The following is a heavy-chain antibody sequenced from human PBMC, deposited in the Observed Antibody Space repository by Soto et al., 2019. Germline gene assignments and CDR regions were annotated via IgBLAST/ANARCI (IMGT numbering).Heavy chain of an antibody. Sequence: GGSLRLSCAASGFTFSNAWMNWVRQAPGKGLEWVGRIKSKTDGGTTDYAAPVKGRFTISRDDSKNTLYLQMNSLKTEDTAVYYCTTGPYYDILTGYSNWFDPWGQGTLVTVSS. CDR1: GFTFSNAW. V-gene: IGHV3-15*07. D-gene: IGHD3-9*01. J-gene: IGHJ5*02. CDR3: TTGPYYDILTGYSNWFDP. CDR2: IKSKTDGGTT.